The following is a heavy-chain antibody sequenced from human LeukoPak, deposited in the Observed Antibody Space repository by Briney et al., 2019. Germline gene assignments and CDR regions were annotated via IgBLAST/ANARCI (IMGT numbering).Heavy chain of an antibody. CDR3: ARDGKDYYDSSGYLLD. CDR1: GYTFTGYY. CDR2: INPNSGGT. D-gene: IGHD3-22*01. Sequence: ASVKVSCKASGYTFTGYYMHWMRQAPGQGLEWMGWINPNSGGTNYAQKFQGRVTMTRDTSISTAYMELSRLRSDDAAVYYCARDGKDYYDSSGYLLDWGQGTLVTVSS. J-gene: IGHJ4*02. V-gene: IGHV1-2*02.